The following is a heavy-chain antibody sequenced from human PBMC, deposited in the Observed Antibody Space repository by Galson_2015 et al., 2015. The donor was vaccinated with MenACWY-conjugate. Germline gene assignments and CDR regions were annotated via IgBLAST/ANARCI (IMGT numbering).Heavy chain of an antibody. D-gene: IGHD5-18*01. CDR2: ISATRATI. J-gene: IGHJ5*02. Sequence: SLRLSCAASGFTSSSFGMNWVRQAPGKGLEWVSSISATRATIYYADSVKGRFTISRDNAKNSIYLQMNSLRAEDTAVYYCARTAGSVPPWGLGTLVTVSS. CDR1: GFTSSSFG. V-gene: IGHV3-21*01. CDR3: ARTAGSVPP.